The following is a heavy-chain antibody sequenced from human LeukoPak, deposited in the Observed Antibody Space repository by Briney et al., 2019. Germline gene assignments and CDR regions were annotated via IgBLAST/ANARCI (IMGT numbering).Heavy chain of an antibody. J-gene: IGHJ4*02. CDR2: ISNSGSTI. CDR1: GFTFSSYE. D-gene: IGHD5-12*01. CDR3: AKGEEDSGYDWGDY. Sequence: PGGSLRLSCAASGFTFSSYEMNWVRQAPGKGLEWVSYISNSGSTIYYTDSVKGRFTISRDNSKNTLYLQMNSLRAEDTAVYYCAKGEEDSGYDWGDYWGQGTLVTVSS. V-gene: IGHV3-48*03.